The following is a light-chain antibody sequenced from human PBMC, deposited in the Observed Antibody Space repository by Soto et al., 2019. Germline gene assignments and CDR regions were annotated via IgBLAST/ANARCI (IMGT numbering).Light chain of an antibody. V-gene: IGKV3-20*01. CDR3: QQYDRPPYT. J-gene: IGKJ2*01. CDR1: QSISSSF. CDR2: GIS. Sequence: EIVLTQSPGTLPFSPGERPTPSGRASQSISSSFLAWYQHKPGQAPRLVIHGISTRATGVPDRFSGGGSGTDFSLTISRLEPEDFAVYYCQQYDRPPYTFGQGTKLEIK.